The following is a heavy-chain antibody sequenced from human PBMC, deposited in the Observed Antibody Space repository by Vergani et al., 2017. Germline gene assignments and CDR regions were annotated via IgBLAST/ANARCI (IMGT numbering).Heavy chain of an antibody. J-gene: IGHJ6*03. CDR2: IYPGDSDT. D-gene: IGHD3-10*01. CDR1: GYSFTSYW. Sequence: EVQLVQSGAEVKKPGESLKISCKGSGYSFTSYWIGWVRQMPGEGLEWMGIIYPGDSDTRYSPSFQGQVTIPADKAISTAYLQWSSLKASDTAMYYCAEHGGILLWFGEEYYMDVWGKGTTVTVSS. CDR3: AEHGGILLWFGEEYYMDV. V-gene: IGHV5-51*01.